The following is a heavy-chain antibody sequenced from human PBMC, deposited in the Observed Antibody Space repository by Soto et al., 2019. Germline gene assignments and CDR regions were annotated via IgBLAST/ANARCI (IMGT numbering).Heavy chain of an antibody. V-gene: IGHV2-26*04. Sequence: QVTVKESGPVLVKPTETLTLTCTVSGFSLSNAGLGVSWISQPPGKALEWLAHIFSNDEKSYSTPLKSRLTISKDTSKSQMVLTMTNMDPVDTATYHCASTYRNSWYWFDPWGQGTLVTVSS. J-gene: IGHJ5*02. D-gene: IGHD6-13*01. CDR2: IFSNDEK. CDR3: ASTYRNSWYWFDP. CDR1: GFSLSNAGLG.